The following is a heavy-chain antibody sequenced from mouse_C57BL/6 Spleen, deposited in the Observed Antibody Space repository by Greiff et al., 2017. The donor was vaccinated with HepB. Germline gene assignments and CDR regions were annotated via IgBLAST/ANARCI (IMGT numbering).Heavy chain of an antibody. Sequence: QVQLQQSGAELVRPGTSVKMSCKASGYTFTNYWIGWAKQRPGHGLEWIGDIYPGGGYTNYNEKFKGKATLTADKSSSTAYMQFSSLTSEDSAIYYCARSRLGYFDYWGQGTTLTVSS. CDR2: IYPGGGYT. J-gene: IGHJ2*01. CDR3: ARSRLGYFDY. D-gene: IGHD4-1*01. V-gene: IGHV1-63*01. CDR1: GYTFTNYW.